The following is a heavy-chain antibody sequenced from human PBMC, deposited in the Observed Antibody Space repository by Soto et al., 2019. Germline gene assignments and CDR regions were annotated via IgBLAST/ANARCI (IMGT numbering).Heavy chain of an antibody. Sequence: QVQLVESGGGVVQPGKSLRLSCAATGFIFKSYGVLWVRQAPGKGLEWVAVISHDGSNAYYADAVNGRFTISRDNAKNTVYLQMNSLRAEDTAVYYCAKQGIEVAGTDYFDYWGQGALVTVAS. CDR1: GFIFKSYG. V-gene: IGHV3-30*18. CDR2: ISHDGSNA. J-gene: IGHJ4*02. CDR3: AKQGIEVAGTDYFDY. D-gene: IGHD6-19*01.